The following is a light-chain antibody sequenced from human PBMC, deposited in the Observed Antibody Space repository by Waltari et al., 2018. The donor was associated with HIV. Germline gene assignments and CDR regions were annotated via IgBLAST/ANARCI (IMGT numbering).Light chain of an antibody. V-gene: IGLV2-23*02. CDR1: SSHVESYNL. Sequence: QSVLTQPASVSGSPGQSITIPCTGTSSHVESYNLVSWYQQHPGKAPKLMIYEVTKRPSGVSNRFSGSKSGNTASLTISGLRAEDEADYYCCSYAGSSTWVFGGGTKLTVL. CDR3: CSYAGSSTWV. J-gene: IGLJ3*02. CDR2: EVT.